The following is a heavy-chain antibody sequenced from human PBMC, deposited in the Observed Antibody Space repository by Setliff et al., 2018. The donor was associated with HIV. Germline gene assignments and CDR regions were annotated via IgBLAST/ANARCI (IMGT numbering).Heavy chain of an antibody. CDR1: GYSISNAYS. J-gene: IGHJ3*02. V-gene: IGHV4-38-2*01. CDR2: YHHSGSA. Sequence: SETLSLTCAVSGYSISNAYSWAWIRQSPGKGLEWIGGYHHSGSAHYNPSLKSRVTISGQTSKNQFYLTLTSVTAADPAIYYCARQGAGYYYYGSDYYTGNGFDMWGQGTMVTVSS. CDR3: ARQGAGYYYYGSDYYTGNGFDM. D-gene: IGHD3-22*01.